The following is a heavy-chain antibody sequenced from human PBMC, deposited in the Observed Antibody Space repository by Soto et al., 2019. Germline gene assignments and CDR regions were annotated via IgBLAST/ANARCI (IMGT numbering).Heavy chain of an antibody. CDR2: IYHSGRT. D-gene: IGHD1-26*01. J-gene: IGHJ4*01. V-gene: IGHV4-38-2*01. CDR1: GDSITSIYH. Sequence: SETLSLTCAVSGDSITSIYHWAWIRQPPGRGLEWVASIYHSGRTNFNPSLKSRVTISVDRSKNQFSLKLRSVTAADTGVYYCASWLVGAPFDSWGHGTLVTVSS. CDR3: ASWLVGAPFDS.